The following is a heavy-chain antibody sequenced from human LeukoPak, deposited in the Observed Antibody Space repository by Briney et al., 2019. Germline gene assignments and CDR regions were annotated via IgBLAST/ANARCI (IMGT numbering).Heavy chain of an antibody. CDR2: FDPEDGET. CDR1: GYTLTELS. J-gene: IGHJ6*02. CDR3: ATSIAAAGPNYYYYGMDV. Sequence: ASVKVSCKVSGYTLTELSMHWVRQAPGKGLEWMGGFDPEDGETIYAQKFQGRVTMTEDTSTDTAYMELSSQRSEDTAVYYCATSIAAAGPNYYYYGMDVWGQGTTVTVSS. V-gene: IGHV1-24*01. D-gene: IGHD6-13*01.